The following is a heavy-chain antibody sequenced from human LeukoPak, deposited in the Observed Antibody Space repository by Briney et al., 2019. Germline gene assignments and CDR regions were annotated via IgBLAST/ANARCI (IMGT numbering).Heavy chain of an antibody. CDR2: IYYSGST. Sequence: SETLSLTCTVSGGSISTYYWSWIRQPPGKGLEWIGYIYYSGSTNYNPSLKSRVAISVDTSKNQFSLKLSSVTAADTAVYYCARHQDSVDYYYGMDVWGQGTTVTVSS. CDR1: GGSISTYY. V-gene: IGHV4-59*08. J-gene: IGHJ6*02. CDR3: ARHQDSVDYYYGMDV. D-gene: IGHD4-23*01.